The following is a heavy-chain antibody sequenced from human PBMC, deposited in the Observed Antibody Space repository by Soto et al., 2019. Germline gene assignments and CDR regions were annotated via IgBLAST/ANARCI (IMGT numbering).Heavy chain of an antibody. CDR3: PSHEARCYLDS. Sequence: NPSGTLSLTCTVSRGSISSGTNYWAWIRQPPGKGLEWIANIYYSGSTFYNPSLKSRVPISLDTSKNQFSLKLRSVTDADTAVYYCPSHEARCYLDSWGQATLVTVSS. CDR2: IYYSGST. J-gene: IGHJ4*02. CDR1: RGSISSGTNY. V-gene: IGHV4-39*01.